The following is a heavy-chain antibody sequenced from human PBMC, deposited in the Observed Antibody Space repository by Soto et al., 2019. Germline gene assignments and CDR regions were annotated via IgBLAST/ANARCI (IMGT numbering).Heavy chain of an antibody. Sequence: GGSLRLSCAASGFTFDDYAMHWVRQAPGKGLEWVSGISWNSGSIGYADSVKGRFTISRDNAKNSLYLQMNSLRAEDTALYYCAKDQYGSGSITALDYWGQGTLVTVSS. V-gene: IGHV3-9*01. CDR1: GFTFDDYA. CDR3: AKDQYGSGSITALDY. J-gene: IGHJ4*02. D-gene: IGHD3-10*01. CDR2: ISWNSGSI.